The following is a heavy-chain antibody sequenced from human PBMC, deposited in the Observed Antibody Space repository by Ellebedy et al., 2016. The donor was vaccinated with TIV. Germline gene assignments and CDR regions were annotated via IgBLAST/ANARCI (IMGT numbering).Heavy chain of an antibody. Sequence: ASVKVSXKASGYTFTSYGISWVRQAPGQGLEWMGWISAYNGNTNYAQKLQGRVTMTTDTSTSTAYMELRSLRSDDTAVYYCARDLYGSSGWGSDYWGQGTLVTVSS. D-gene: IGHD6-19*01. CDR3: ARDLYGSSGWGSDY. CDR1: GYTFTSYG. J-gene: IGHJ4*02. CDR2: ISAYNGNT. V-gene: IGHV1-18*01.